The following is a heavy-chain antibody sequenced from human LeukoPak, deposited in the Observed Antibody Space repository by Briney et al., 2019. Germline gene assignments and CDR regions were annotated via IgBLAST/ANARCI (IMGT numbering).Heavy chain of an antibody. D-gene: IGHD2-21*02. CDR2: IIPIFGTA. Sequence: SVKVSCKASGGTFSSYAISWVRQAPGQGLEWMGGIIPIFGTANYAQKFQGRVTMTRNTSISTAYMELSSLRSEDTAVYYCAGVTYEANDAFDIWGQGTMVTVSS. CDR1: GGTFSSYA. CDR3: AGVTYEANDAFDI. V-gene: IGHV1-69*05. J-gene: IGHJ3*02.